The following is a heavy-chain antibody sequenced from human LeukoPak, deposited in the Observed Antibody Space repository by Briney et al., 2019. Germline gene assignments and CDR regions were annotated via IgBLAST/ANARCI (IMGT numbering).Heavy chain of an antibody. CDR2: INHSGTT. Sequence: SETLSLTCAVYGDSLSGYYWSWIRQPPGKGLEWIGEINHSGTTNYNPSLKSRVTISVDTSKNQFSLKVKSMTAADTAIYYCSRMVRGLHSPLSWFDSWGRGTPVTVSS. V-gene: IGHV4-34*01. CDR1: GDSLSGYY. J-gene: IGHJ5*01. D-gene: IGHD3-10*01. CDR3: SRMVRGLHSPLSWFDS.